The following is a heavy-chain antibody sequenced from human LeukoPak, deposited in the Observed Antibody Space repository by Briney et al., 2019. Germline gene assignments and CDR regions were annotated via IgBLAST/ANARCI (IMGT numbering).Heavy chain of an antibody. CDR3: VRGRSRRLGFDY. J-gene: IGHJ4*02. CDR2: ISSGSTI. V-gene: IGHV3-11*01. CDR1: GFTFSNYA. Sequence: PGGSLRLSCAASGFTFSNYAMSWVRQAPGKGLEWVSYISSGSTIYYADSVKGRFTISRDNAKNSLYLQMNSLRAEDTAVYYCVRGRSRRLGFDYWGQGTLVTVSS. D-gene: IGHD2-15*01.